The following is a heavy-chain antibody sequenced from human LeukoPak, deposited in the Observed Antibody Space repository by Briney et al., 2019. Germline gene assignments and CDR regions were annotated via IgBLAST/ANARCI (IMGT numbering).Heavy chain of an antibody. Sequence: PGGSLRLSCVASGFTFSNAWMSWIRQAPGKGLEWVAVISYDGSNKNYADSVKGRFTISRDNSKKTLYLQMNSLRAEDTAVYYCARDPFDDYGDYWGYYFDYWGQGTLVTVSS. CDR1: GFTFSNAW. D-gene: IGHD4-17*01. CDR3: ARDPFDDYGDYWGYYFDY. J-gene: IGHJ4*02. V-gene: IGHV3-30-3*01. CDR2: ISYDGSNK.